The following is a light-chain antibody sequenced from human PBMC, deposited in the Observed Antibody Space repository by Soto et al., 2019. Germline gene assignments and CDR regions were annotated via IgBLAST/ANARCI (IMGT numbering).Light chain of an antibody. CDR1: QSVSSSY. CDR3: QQYGSSPPVT. J-gene: IGKJ4*01. CDR2: STS. V-gene: IGKV3-20*01. Sequence: EIVLTQSPATLSLSPGERATLSCRASQSVSSSYLAWYQQKPGQAPRLLIYSTSTRATGIPDRFSGSGSGTDFTLTISRLEPEDFAVYYCQQYGSSPPVTFGGGTKGDIK.